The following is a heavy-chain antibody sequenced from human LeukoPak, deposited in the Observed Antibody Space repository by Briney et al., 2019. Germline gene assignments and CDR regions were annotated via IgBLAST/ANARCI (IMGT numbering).Heavy chain of an antibody. CDR3: ARLFIRAKMYYFDY. CDR2: IYYSGST. J-gene: IGHJ4*02. CDR1: GGSISSSSYY. V-gene: IGHV4-39*01. Sequence: SETLSLTCTVSGGSISSSSYYWGWIRQPPGKGLEWIGSIYYSGSTYYNPSLKSRVTISVDTSKNQFSLKLSSVTAADTAVYYCARLFIRAKMYYFDYWGQGTLVTVSS. D-gene: IGHD1-26*01.